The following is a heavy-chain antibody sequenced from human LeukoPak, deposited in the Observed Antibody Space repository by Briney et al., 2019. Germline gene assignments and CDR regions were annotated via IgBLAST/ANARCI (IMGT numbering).Heavy chain of an antibody. J-gene: IGHJ3*02. Sequence: SVKVSWKASGYTFTGYYMHWVRQAPGQGLEWMGRINPNSGGSSYAQKFQGRVTMTRDTSISTAYMELSRLRSDDTGGNYCARESVVSGSARGAFDIWEPGSMVTVSS. CDR1: GYTFTGYY. CDR3: ARESVVSGSARGAFDI. V-gene: IGHV1-2*05. CDR2: INPNSGGS. D-gene: IGHD3-10*01.